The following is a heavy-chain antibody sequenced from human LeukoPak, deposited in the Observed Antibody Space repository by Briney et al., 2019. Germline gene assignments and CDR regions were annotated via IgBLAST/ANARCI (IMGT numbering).Heavy chain of an antibody. CDR3: ARHTKVDFDWLFPFDY. V-gene: IGHV4-59*08. D-gene: IGHD3-9*01. CDR2: IYYSGST. CDR1: GGSISSYY. J-gene: IGHJ4*01. Sequence: PSETLSLTCTVSGGSISSYYWSWIRQPPGKGLEWIGYIYYSGSTNYNPSLKSRVTISVDTPKNQFSLKLSSVTAADTAVYYCARHTKVDFDWLFPFDYWGQGTLVTVSS.